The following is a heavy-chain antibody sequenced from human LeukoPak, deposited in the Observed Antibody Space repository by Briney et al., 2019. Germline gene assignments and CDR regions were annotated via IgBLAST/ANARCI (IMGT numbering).Heavy chain of an antibody. D-gene: IGHD2/OR15-2a*01. Sequence: SETLSLTCTVSGGPISSGDYYWSWIRQPPGKGLEWIGYIYYSGSTYYNPSLKSRVTISVDTSKNQISLKLSSVTAADTAVYYCARGFLSPRDQDLDPWGQGTLVTVSS. CDR2: IYYSGST. V-gene: IGHV4-30-4*01. J-gene: IGHJ5*02. CDR1: GGPISSGDYY. CDR3: ARGFLSPRDQDLDP.